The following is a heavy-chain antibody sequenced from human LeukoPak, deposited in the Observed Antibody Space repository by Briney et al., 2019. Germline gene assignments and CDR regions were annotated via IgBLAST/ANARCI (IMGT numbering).Heavy chain of an antibody. CDR1: GYTFTSYG. V-gene: IGHV1-18*01. Sequence: ASVKVSCKASGYTFTSYGISWVRQAPGQGLEWMGWISAYNGNTNYAQKFQGRVTITADESTSTAYMELSSLRSEDTAVYYCARDGGEYCSSTSCYIDYWGQGTLVTVSS. CDR2: ISAYNGNT. CDR3: ARDGGEYCSSTSCYIDY. D-gene: IGHD2-2*01. J-gene: IGHJ4*02.